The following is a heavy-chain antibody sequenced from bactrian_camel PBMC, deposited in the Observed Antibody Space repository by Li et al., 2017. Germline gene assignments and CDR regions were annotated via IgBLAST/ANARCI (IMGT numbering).Heavy chain of an antibody. Sequence: HVQLVESGGGAVQAWGSLRLYCRASDYSAAGNCIGWFRQAPGKEREGLATIDNNGRTSVAESVRGRFTISQDNAKNTLYLQMNNLKPDDTAVYYCDVDSAEMGVLNYGLSEACVGRGTQVTVS. V-gene: IGHV3S53*01. CDR2: IDNNGRT. J-gene: IGHJ4*01. CDR1: DYSAAGNC. D-gene: IGHD3*01.